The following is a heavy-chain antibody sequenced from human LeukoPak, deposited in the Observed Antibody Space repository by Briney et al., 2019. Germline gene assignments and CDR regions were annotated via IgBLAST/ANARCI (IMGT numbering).Heavy chain of an antibody. CDR2: IYYSGST. CDR3: ARGQGRYDSSVVSR. CDR1: GGSISSYY. D-gene: IGHD3-22*01. Sequence: SETLSLTCTVSGGSISSYYWSWIRQPPGKGLEWIGYIYYSGSTNYNPSLKSRVTISVDTSKNQFSLKLSSVTAADTAVYYCARGQGRYDSSVVSRWGQGTLVTVSS. J-gene: IGHJ4*02. V-gene: IGHV4-59*01.